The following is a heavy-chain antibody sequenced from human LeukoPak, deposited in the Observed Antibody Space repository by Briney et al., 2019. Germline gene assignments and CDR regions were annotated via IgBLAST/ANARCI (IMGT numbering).Heavy chain of an antibody. J-gene: IGHJ4*02. CDR2: IYYTGTP. CDR3: ARAGYSSSWFPFDY. CDR1: GGSISSSNYY. Sequence: SETLSPTCTVSGGSISSSNYYWGWIRQPPGKGLEWIATIYYTGTPYYNPSLQSRLTISVDTSKNQFSLKVNSVTAADTAVYYCARAGYSSSWFPFDYWGQGTLVTVSS. V-gene: IGHV4-39*07. D-gene: IGHD6-13*01.